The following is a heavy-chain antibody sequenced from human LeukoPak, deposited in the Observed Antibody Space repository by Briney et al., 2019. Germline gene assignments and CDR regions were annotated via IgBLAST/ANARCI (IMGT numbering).Heavy chain of an antibody. CDR3: AREGRPGAYYFDY. Sequence: SETLSLTCAVYGGSFSGYHWSWIRQPPGKGLEWIGEINHSGSTNYNPSLKSRVTISVDTSKNQFSLKLSSVTAADTAVYYCAREGRPGAYYFDYWGQGTLVTVSS. CDR2: INHSGST. V-gene: IGHV4-34*01. CDR1: GGSFSGYH. D-gene: IGHD1-26*01. J-gene: IGHJ4*02.